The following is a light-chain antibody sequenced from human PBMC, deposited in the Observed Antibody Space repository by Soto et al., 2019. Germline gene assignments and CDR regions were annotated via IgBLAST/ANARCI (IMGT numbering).Light chain of an antibody. CDR2: EVN. CDR3: CSDAVNRRV. CDR1: YNL. Sequence: QSVLTQPASVSGSPGQSITISCTGTYNLVSWYQQHTGKAPKLMIFEVNTRPAGVSYRFSGSKSGNTASLTISALQDEDESDYVCCSDAVNRRVFGGGTKLTVL. J-gene: IGLJ3*02. V-gene: IGLV2-23*02.